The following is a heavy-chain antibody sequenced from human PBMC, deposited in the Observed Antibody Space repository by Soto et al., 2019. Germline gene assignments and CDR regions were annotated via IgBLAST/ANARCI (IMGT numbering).Heavy chain of an antibody. CDR2: ISSSSSYI. CDR1: GFTFSSYS. D-gene: IGHD3-10*01. J-gene: IGHJ5*02. V-gene: IGHV3-21*01. Sequence: PGGSLRLSCAASGFTFSSYSMNWVRQAPGKGLEWVSSISSSSSYIYYADSVKGRFTISRDNAKNSLYLQMNSLRAEDTAVYYCARDLYGSGNNWFDPWGQGTLVTVSS. CDR3: ARDLYGSGNNWFDP.